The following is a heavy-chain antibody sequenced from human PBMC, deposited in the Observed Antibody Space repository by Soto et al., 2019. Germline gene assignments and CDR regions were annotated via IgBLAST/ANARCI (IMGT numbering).Heavy chain of an antibody. J-gene: IGHJ4*02. D-gene: IGHD3-22*01. CDR2: IYYSGST. Sequence: SETLSLTCTVSGGSISSGDYYWSWIRQPPGKGLEWIGYIYYSGSTYYNPSLKSRVTISVDTSKNQFSLKLSSVTAADTAVYYCASGSYYYDSSGYYNYWGQGTLVT. CDR3: ASGSYYYDSSGYYNY. V-gene: IGHV4-30-4*01. CDR1: GGSISSGDYY.